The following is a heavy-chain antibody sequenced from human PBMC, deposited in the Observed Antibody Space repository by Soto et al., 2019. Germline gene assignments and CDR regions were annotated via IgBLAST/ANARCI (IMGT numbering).Heavy chain of an antibody. CDR3: AREYGGIAARGGLDY. J-gene: IGHJ4*02. CDR2: ISYDGSNK. CDR1: GFTFSSYA. V-gene: IGHV3-30-3*01. Sequence: QVQLVESGGGVVQPGRSLRLSCAASGFTFSSYAMHWVRQAPGKGLEWVAVISYDGSNKYYADSVKGRFTISRDNSKNTLYLQMNSLRAEDTAVYYCAREYGGIAARGGLDYWGQGTLVTVSS. D-gene: IGHD6-6*01.